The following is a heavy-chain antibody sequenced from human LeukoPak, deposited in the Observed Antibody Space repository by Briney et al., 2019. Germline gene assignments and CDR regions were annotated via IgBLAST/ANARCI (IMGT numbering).Heavy chain of an antibody. CDR2: INHSGST. V-gene: IGHV4-34*01. CDR3: ARRGYCSGGSCYYSD. J-gene: IGHJ4*02. CDR1: GGSFSGYY. Sequence: PSETPSLTCAVYGGSFSGYYWSWIRQPPGKGLEWIGEINHSGSTNYNPSLKSRVTISVDTSKNQFSLKLSSVTAADTAVYYCARRGYCSGGSCYYSDWGQGTLVTVSS. D-gene: IGHD2-15*01.